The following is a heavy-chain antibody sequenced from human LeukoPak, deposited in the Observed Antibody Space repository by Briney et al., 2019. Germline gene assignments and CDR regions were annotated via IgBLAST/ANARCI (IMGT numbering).Heavy chain of an antibody. D-gene: IGHD3/OR15-3a*01. V-gene: IGHV1-2*02. J-gene: IGHJ4*02. CDR1: GYTFTGYY. CDR3: ARGPRGIGRDWLGYFDY. Sequence: GASVKVSCKASGYTFTGYYMHWVRQAPGQGLEWMGWINPNSGGTNYAQKFQGRVTMTRDTSISTAYMELSRLRSDDTAVYYCARGPRGIGRDWLGYFDYWGQGTLVTISS. CDR2: INPNSGGT.